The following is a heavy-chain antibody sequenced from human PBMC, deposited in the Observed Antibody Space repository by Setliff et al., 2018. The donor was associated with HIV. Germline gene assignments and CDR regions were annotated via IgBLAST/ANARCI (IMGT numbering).Heavy chain of an antibody. CDR2: IYPGDSDT. V-gene: IGHV5-51*01. CDR3: ARLGYYHFWSGPEGYMDV. D-gene: IGHD3-3*01. Sequence: GESLKISCKASGYSFTNYWIGWVRQMPGKGLEWMGIIYPGDSDTRYSPSFEGQVTISVDKSISTAYLQWSSLKASDTAMYYCARLGYYHFWSGPEGYMDVWGKGTTVTVSS. CDR1: GYSFTNYW. J-gene: IGHJ6*03.